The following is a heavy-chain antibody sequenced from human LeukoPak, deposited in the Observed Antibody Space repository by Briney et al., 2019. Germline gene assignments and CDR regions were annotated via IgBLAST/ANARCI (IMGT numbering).Heavy chain of an antibody. D-gene: IGHD6-19*01. V-gene: IGHV3-48*01. CDR2: ISSSSSTI. Sequence: GSLRLSCAASGFPFSSYSMNWVRQALGKGLEWVSYISSSSSTIYYADSVKGRFTISRGNAKNSLYLQMSSLRAEDTAVYYCARDPPGYSSGLIDYWGQGTLVTVSS. CDR1: GFPFSSYS. J-gene: IGHJ4*02. CDR3: ARDPPGYSSGLIDY.